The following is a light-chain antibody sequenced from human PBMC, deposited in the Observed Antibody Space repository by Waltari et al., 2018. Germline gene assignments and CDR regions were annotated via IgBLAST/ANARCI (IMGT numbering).Light chain of an antibody. CDR3: QQNSNWPLT. V-gene: IGKV3D-15*01. CDR2: GAS. Sequence: EIVEEESSTTLALAPGEKATLPCRARQRVSRSLAWYQQKPGQAPRLLIYGASSRATGIPDRFSGSGSGTEFTLTISSLEPEDVAVYYCQQNSNWPLTFGGGTKVEIK. J-gene: IGKJ4*01. CDR1: QRVSRS.